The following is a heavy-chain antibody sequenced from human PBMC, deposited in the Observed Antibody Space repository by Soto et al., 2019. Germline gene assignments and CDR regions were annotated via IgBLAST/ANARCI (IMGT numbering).Heavy chain of an antibody. CDR2: ISSSSSYI. V-gene: IGHV3-21*01. D-gene: IGHD3-22*01. Sequence: EVQLVESGGGLVKPGGSLRLSCAASGFTFSSYSMNWVRQAPGKGLEWVSSISSSSSYIYYADSVKGRFTISRDNAKNXLYLQINSLRAEDAAVYYCARDGPAYYYDSSPVDYWGQGTLVTVSS. CDR1: GFTFSSYS. J-gene: IGHJ4*02. CDR3: ARDGPAYYYDSSPVDY.